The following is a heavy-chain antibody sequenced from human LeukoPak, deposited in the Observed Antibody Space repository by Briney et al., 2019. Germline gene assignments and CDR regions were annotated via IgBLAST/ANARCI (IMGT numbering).Heavy chain of an antibody. D-gene: IGHD3-22*01. CDR2: IYYSGST. CDR3: ASSIYYYDRSGYLD. CDR1: GGSISSSSYY. V-gene: IGHV4-39*07. J-gene: IGHJ4*02. Sequence: SETLSLTCTVSGGSISSSSYYWGWIRQPPGKGLEWIGSIYYSGSTYYNPSLKSRVTISLDTSKNQFSLKLTSVTAADTAVYYCASSIYYYDRSGYLDWGQGTLATVSS.